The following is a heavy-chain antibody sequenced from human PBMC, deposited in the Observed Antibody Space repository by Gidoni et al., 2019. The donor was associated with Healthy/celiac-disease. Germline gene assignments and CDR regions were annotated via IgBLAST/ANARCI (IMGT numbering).Heavy chain of an antibody. J-gene: IGHJ3*02. Sequence: QVQLVESGGGVVQPGRSLRLSCAASGFTSSSYGMYWVRQAPGKGLEWVAVIWYDGSNKYYADSVKGRFTISRDNSKNTLYLQMNSLRAEDTAVYYCARDRITMIVPDAFDIWGQGTMVTVSS. CDR3: ARDRITMIVPDAFDI. CDR1: GFTSSSYG. D-gene: IGHD3-22*01. V-gene: IGHV3-33*01. CDR2: IWYDGSNK.